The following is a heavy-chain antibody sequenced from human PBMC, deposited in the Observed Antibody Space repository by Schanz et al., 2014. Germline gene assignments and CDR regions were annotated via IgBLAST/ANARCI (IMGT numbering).Heavy chain of an antibody. Sequence: QVQLVQSGAEVKKPGSSVKVSCKASGGTFSTYTISWVRQAPGQGLEWMGRIIPILDVGNYAQQFQGRVTFTADKSTSTAYMELSSLRSDDTAVYYCARSNYYDNSDYYSSFDYWGQGTLVTVSS. CDR1: GGTFSTYT. V-gene: IGHV1-69*02. J-gene: IGHJ4*02. CDR3: ARSNYYDNSDYYSSFDY. CDR2: IIPILDVG. D-gene: IGHD3-22*01.